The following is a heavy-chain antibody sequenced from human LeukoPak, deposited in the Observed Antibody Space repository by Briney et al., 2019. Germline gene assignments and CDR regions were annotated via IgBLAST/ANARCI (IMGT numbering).Heavy chain of an antibody. D-gene: IGHD2-2*02. V-gene: IGHV1-8*03. CDR2: MNPNSGNT. Sequence: ASVKVSCKASGYTFTSNDINWLRQATGQGLEWMGWMNPNSGNTGYAQKFQGRVTITRNTSISTAYMELSSLRSEDTAVYYCARVTYCSSTSCYTDGYYYYYMDVWGKGTTVTVSS. CDR3: ARVTYCSSTSCYTDGYYYYYMDV. CDR1: GYTFTSND. J-gene: IGHJ6*03.